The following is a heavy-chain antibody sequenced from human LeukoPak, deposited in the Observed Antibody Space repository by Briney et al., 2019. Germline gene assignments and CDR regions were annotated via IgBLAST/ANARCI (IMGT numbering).Heavy chain of an antibody. CDR1: GGSISSSSYY. J-gene: IGHJ6*03. CDR3: ASGPSNGGDYALFVYYYYMDV. D-gene: IGHD4-17*01. CDR2: IYYSGST. Sequence: SETLSLTCTVSGGSISSSSYYWGWIRQPPGKGLEWIGSIYYSGSTYYNPSLKSRVTISVDTSKNQFSLKLSSVTAADTAVYYCASGPSNGGDYALFVYYYYMDVWGKGTTVTVSS. V-gene: IGHV4-39*07.